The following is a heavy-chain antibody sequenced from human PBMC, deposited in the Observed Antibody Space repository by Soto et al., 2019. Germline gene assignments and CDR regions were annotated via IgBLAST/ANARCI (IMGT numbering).Heavy chain of an antibody. CDR2: IYYSGST. CDR1: GGSISSGDYY. CDR3: ARARSHENVPYSYCSGGSCYSEYFDY. V-gene: IGHV4-30-4*01. J-gene: IGHJ4*02. D-gene: IGHD2-15*01. Sequence: SETLSLTCTVSGGSISSGDYYWSWIRQPPGKGLEWIGYIYYSGSTYYNPSLKSRVTISVDTSKNQFSLKLSSVTAADTAVYYCARARSHENVPYSYCSGGSCYSEYFDYWGQGTLVTVSS.